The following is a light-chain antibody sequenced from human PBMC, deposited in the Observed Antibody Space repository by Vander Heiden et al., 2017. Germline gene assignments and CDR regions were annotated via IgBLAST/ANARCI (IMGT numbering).Light chain of an antibody. J-gene: IGLJ3*02. CDR3: AAWDDSLNGWV. CDR1: SSNLGSNT. CDR2: SKN. Sequence: QSVLTQPPSASVTPGQRVTIPCSGRSSNLGSNTVTWYQQLPGTAPKLRVYSKNQRPAGVPERFSGSKFGTSASLAISGLQSEDEADYYCAAWDDSLNGWVFGGGTKLTVL. V-gene: IGLV1-44*01.